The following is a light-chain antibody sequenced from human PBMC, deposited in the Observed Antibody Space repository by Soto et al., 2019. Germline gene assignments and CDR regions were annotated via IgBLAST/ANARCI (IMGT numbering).Light chain of an antibody. Sequence: DILMTQSPSSLSASVGDRVTITCRASLGINNYLVWYQQKPGKLPKLLISGASTVQSGVPSRFSGSQSGTYFTLTISSLQPEDVATYYCQKFNSDPFTFGTGTKVDIK. J-gene: IGKJ3*01. CDR1: LGINNY. V-gene: IGKV1-27*01. CDR2: GAS. CDR3: QKFNSDPFT.